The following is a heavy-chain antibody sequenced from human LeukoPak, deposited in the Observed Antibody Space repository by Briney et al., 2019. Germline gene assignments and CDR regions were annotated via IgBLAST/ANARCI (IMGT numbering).Heavy chain of an antibody. CDR1: VFTFSSSY. D-gene: IGHD1-26*01. J-gene: IGHJ4*02. V-gene: IGHV3-53*05. Sequence: GGSLRLSCVVSVFTFSSSYMSWVRQAPGKGLEWVSVLYSGSGGITYYEASVKGRFTISRDNSKNTVYLQMNSLRVEDTAVYYCANTVGATHADKWGQGTLVTVAS. CDR2: LYSGSGGIT. CDR3: ANTVGATHADK.